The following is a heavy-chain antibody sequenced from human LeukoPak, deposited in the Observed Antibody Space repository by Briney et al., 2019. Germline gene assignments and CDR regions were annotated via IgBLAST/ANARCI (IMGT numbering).Heavy chain of an antibody. V-gene: IGHV4-39*07. CDR1: GGSISSSSYY. CDR3: ARDGYYYGSGSPNWFDP. J-gene: IGHJ5*02. D-gene: IGHD3-10*01. Sequence: PSETLSLTCTVSGGSISSSSYYWGWIRQPPGKGLEWIGRIYTSGSTNYNPSLKSRVTMSVDTSKNQFSLKLSSVTAADTAVYYCARDGYYYGSGSPNWFDPWGQGTLVTVSS. CDR2: IYTSGST.